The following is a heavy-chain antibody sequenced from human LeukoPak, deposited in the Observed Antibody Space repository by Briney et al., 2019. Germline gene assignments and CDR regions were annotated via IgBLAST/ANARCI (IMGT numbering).Heavy chain of an antibody. CDR3: ARGYSGSLHYFDY. CDR1: GGSIRNYY. CDR2: IYYSGST. V-gene: IGHV4-59*01. D-gene: IGHD1-26*01. J-gene: IGHJ4*02. Sequence: SETLSLTCTVSGGSIRNYYWSWIRQPPGKGLEWIGYIYYSGSTNYNPSLKSRVTISVDKSKNQFSLKLSSVTAADTAVYYCARGYSGSLHYFDYWGRGTLVTVSS.